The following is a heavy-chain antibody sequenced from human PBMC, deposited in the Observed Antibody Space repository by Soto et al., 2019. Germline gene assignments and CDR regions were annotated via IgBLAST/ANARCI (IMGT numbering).Heavy chain of an antibody. J-gene: IGHJ4*02. V-gene: IGHV3-23*01. Sequence: EVQMLESGGGLVQPGGSLRLSCAASGFTFSSYAMSWVRQAPGKGLEWVSVISGSGGSTYYADSVKGRFTISRDNSKNTLYLQMNSLRAEDTAVYYCARRSSGWFFDYWGQGTLVTVSS. D-gene: IGHD6-19*01. CDR3: ARRSSGWFFDY. CDR1: GFTFSSYA. CDR2: ISGSGGST.